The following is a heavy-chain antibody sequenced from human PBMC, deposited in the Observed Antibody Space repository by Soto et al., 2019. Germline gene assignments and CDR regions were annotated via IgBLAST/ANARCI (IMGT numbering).Heavy chain of an antibody. Sequence: EVQLLESGGGLVQPGGSLRLSCAASGFTFSSYAMSWVRQAPGKGLEWVSAISGSGGSTYYADSVKGRFTISRDNSKNTLYLQMNSLRAADTAVYYCAKGRGYCSSTSRYVGSDYWGQGTLVTVSS. J-gene: IGHJ4*02. V-gene: IGHV3-23*01. CDR2: ISGSGGST. D-gene: IGHD2-2*01. CDR1: GFTFSSYA. CDR3: AKGRGYCSSTSRYVGSDY.